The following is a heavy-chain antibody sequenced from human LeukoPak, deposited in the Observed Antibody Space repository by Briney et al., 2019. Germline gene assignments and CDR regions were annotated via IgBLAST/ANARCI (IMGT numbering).Heavy chain of an antibody. Sequence: ASVKVSCKASGYTFSRYGISWVRQAPGQGLEWMGWTSLSKGNTNYAQKLQGRVTMTTDTSTSTAYMELRSPRSDDTAVYYCARDQHQSYYDFWSGYLPYRPYYYYGMDVWGQGTTVTVSS. CDR3: ARDQHQSYYDFWSGYLPYRPYYYYGMDV. CDR1: GYTFSRYG. D-gene: IGHD3-3*01. CDR2: TSLSKGNT. J-gene: IGHJ6*02. V-gene: IGHV1-18*01.